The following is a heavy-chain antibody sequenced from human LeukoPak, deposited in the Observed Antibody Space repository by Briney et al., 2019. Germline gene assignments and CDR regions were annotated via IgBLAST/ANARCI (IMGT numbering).Heavy chain of an antibody. D-gene: IGHD1-1*01. J-gene: IGHJ4*02. CDR1: GDSLSSNSVA. CDR3: TRQLGSFDY. CDR2: TYYRSKWYN. V-gene: IGHV6-1*01. Sequence: SQTLSLTCAISGDSLSSNSVAWNWITQSPSRGLEWLERTYYRSKWYNEYAVPVQSRITISPDTSKNQFCVQLNSVTPEDTAVYYCTRQLGSFDYWGEGTLVTVSS.